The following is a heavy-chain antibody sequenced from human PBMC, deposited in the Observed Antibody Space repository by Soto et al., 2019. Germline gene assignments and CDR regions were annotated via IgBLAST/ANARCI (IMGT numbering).Heavy chain of an antibody. CDR3: AILTTVRNWYFDL. J-gene: IGHJ2*01. V-gene: IGHV1-3*01. D-gene: IGHD4-17*01. CDR2: INAGNGNT. CDR1: GYTFTSYA. Sequence: QVQLVQSGAEVKKPGASVKVSCKASGYTFTSYAMHWVRQAPGQRLEWMGWINAGNGNTNYSQKFQGRVTITRDTSASTAYMELSSLRSEDTAVYYCAILTTVRNWYFDLWGRGTLVTVSS.